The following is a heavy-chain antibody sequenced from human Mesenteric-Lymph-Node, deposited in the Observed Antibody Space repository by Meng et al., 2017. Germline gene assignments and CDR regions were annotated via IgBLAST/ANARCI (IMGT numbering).Heavy chain of an antibody. CDR3: AKDKIYGDGIWDFDL. CDR2: ISGSGGST. V-gene: IGHV3-23*01. D-gene: IGHD4-17*01. J-gene: IGHJ2*01. CDR1: GFTFSSYA. Sequence: GESLKISCAASGFTFSSYAMSWVRQAPGKGLEWVSAISGSGGSTYYADSVKGRFTISRDNSKNTLYLQMNSLRADDTAVYYCAKDKIYGDGIWDFDLWGRGTLVTVSS.